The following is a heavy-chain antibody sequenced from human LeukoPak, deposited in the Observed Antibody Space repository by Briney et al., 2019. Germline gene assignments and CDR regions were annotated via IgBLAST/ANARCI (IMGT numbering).Heavy chain of an antibody. CDR2: IYYSGST. CDR3: ARGEILRYFGFDY. Sequence: SETLSLTCTVSGGSISSYYWSWIRQPPGKGLEWIGYIYYSGSTNYNPSLKSRVTISVDTSKNQFSLKLSSVTAADTAVYYCARGEILRYFGFDYWGQGTLVTVSS. J-gene: IGHJ4*02. CDR1: GGSISSYY. D-gene: IGHD3-9*01. V-gene: IGHV4-59*01.